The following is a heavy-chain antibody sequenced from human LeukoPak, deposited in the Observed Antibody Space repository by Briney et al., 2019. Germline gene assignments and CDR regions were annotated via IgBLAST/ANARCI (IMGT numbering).Heavy chain of an antibody. J-gene: IGHJ6*03. CDR3: ARDVEMATSTSDYYYYMDV. CDR2: IKQDGSEK. CDR1: GFTFSSYW. D-gene: IGHD5-24*01. Sequence: GGSLRLSCAASGFTFSSYWMSWVRQAPGKGLEWVANIKQDGSEKYYVDSVKGRFTISRDNAKNSLYLQMNSLRSEDTAVYYCARDVEMATSTSDYYYYMDVWGKGTTVTISS. V-gene: IGHV3-7*03.